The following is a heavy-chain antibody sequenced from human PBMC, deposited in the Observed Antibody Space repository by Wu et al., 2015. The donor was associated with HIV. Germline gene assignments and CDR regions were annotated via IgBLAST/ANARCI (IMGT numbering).Heavy chain of an antibody. CDR2: IIPIFGTT. CDR1: GGTFSSFA. Sequence: QVQLVQSGAEVKKPGSSVKVSCKASGGTFSSFAINWVRQAPGEGLEWMGGIIPIFGTTNYAQKFQGRVTITADESTSTAYMELSSLRSDDTAVFYCATDTYNVLTGFSHYYFDHWGQGTVVTVSS. V-gene: IGHV1-69*12. J-gene: IGHJ4*02. D-gene: IGHD3-9*01. CDR3: ATDTYNVLTGFSHYYFDH.